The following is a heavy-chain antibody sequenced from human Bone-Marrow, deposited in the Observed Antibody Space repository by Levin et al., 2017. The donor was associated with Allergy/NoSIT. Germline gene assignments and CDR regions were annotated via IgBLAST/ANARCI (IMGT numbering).Heavy chain of an antibody. CDR3: AREGEYGDSYD. Sequence: SETLSLTCSDSVGSIRSGGYYWNWIRQHPGKGLEWIGYIYHSVTTSYNPSFKSRVSISEDRSKNEVYLKLTSVTVADTAIYYCAREGEYGDSYDWGQGILVTVSS. J-gene: IGHJ4*02. D-gene: IGHD4-17*01. CDR2: IYHSVTT. CDR1: VGSIRSGGYY. V-gene: IGHV4-31*03.